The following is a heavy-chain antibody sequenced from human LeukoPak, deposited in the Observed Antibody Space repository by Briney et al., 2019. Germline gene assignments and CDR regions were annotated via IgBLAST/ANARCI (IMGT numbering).Heavy chain of an antibody. V-gene: IGHV4-39*01. Sequence: SETLSLTCTVSGGSISSYYWSWIRQPPGKGLEWIGSASYSGSTYYNPSFKSRVTISLDTSKNQFSLKLSSMTAADTAVYYCARPTAGAAYFDYWGQGTLVIVSS. D-gene: IGHD1-1*01. J-gene: IGHJ4*02. CDR2: ASYSGST. CDR1: GGSISSYY. CDR3: ARPTAGAAYFDY.